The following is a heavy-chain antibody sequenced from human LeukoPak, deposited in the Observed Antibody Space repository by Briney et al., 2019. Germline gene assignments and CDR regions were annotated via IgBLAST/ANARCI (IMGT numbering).Heavy chain of an antibody. CDR2: IYYSGST. CDR1: GGSISSGDYY. Sequence: SETLSLTCTVSGGSISSGDYYWSWIRQPPGKGLEWIGYIYYSGSTYYNPSLKSRVTISVDTSKNQFSLKLSSVTAADTAVYYCARDRRRITIFGVVRDAFDIWGQGTMVTVSS. J-gene: IGHJ3*02. D-gene: IGHD3-3*01. V-gene: IGHV4-30-4*08. CDR3: ARDRRRITIFGVVRDAFDI.